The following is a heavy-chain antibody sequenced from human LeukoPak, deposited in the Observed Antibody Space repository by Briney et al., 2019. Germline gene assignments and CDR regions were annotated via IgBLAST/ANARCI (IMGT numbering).Heavy chain of an antibody. CDR2: IDTSGST. D-gene: IGHD6-13*01. Sequence: PSETLSLTCTVSGGSISSYFWSWIRQPAGKGLEWIGRIDTSGSTNYNPSLKSRVTMSVDRSKNQSSLKLSSVTAADTAVYYCARDTGYGNSWPRKNYYYYMDVWGKGTTVTVSS. CDR1: GGSISSYF. V-gene: IGHV4-4*07. J-gene: IGHJ6*03. CDR3: ARDTGYGNSWPRKNYYYYMDV.